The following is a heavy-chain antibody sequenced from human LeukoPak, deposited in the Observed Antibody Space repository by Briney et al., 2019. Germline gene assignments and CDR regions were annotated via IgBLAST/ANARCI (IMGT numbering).Heavy chain of an antibody. V-gene: IGHV4-38-2*01. J-gene: IGHJ5*02. CDR2: IYHSGST. CDR3: ASLYYYDSSGYPAAYNWFDP. CDR1: GYSISSGYY. Sequence: SETLSLTCAVSGYSISSGYYWGWIRQPPGKGLEWIGSIYHSGSTYYNPSLKSRVTISVDTSKNQFSLKLSSVTAADTAVYYCASLYYYDSSGYPAAYNWFDPWGQGTLVTVSS. D-gene: IGHD3-22*01.